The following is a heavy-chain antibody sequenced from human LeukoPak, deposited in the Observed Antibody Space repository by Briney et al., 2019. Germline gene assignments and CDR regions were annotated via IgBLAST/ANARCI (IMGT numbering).Heavy chain of an antibody. J-gene: IGHJ3*02. Sequence: PSETLSLTCTVSGGSISSYYWSWIRQPPGKGLEWIGNINNSGSTNYYTSLKSRVTISVDTSKNQFSLKLSSVTAADTAVYYCARLSRYCSGGSCGVGAFDIWGQGTMVTVSS. V-gene: IGHV4-59*08. CDR1: GGSISSYY. CDR2: INNSGST. D-gene: IGHD2-15*01. CDR3: ARLSRYCSGGSCGVGAFDI.